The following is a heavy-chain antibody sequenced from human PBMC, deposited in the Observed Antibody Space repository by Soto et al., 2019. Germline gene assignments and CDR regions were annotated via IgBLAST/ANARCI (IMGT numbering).Heavy chain of an antibody. D-gene: IGHD3-3*01. J-gene: IGHJ4*02. V-gene: IGHV1-2*04. CDR3: ARGSITIFGVVRNYFDY. Sequence: ASVKVSCKASGYTFTGYYMHLVRQAPGQGLEWMGWINPNSGGTNYAQKFQGWVTMTRDTSISTAYMELSRLRSDDTAVYYCARGSITIFGVVRNYFDYWGQGTLVTVSS. CDR1: GYTFTGYY. CDR2: INPNSGGT.